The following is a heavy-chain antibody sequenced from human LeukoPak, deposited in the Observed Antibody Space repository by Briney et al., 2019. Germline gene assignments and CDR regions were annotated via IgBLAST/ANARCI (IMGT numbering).Heavy chain of an antibody. D-gene: IGHD3-22*01. J-gene: IGHJ4*02. CDR3: ARDASSGSHFDC. Sequence: PSETLSLTCTVSGGSISSSSYYWGWIRQPPGKGLEWIGSIYYSGSTYYNPSLKSRVTISVATSKHQCYLKVRSVTPEDTAVYYCARDASSGSHFDCWGQGTLVSVSA. V-gene: IGHV4-39*02. CDR1: GGSISSSSYY. CDR2: IYYSGST.